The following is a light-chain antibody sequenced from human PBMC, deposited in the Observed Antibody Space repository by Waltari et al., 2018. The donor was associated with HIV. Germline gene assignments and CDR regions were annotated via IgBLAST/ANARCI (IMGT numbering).Light chain of an antibody. Sequence: QSALTQPASVSGSPGQSITISCSGTSSDIFTYIFVSWYQKHPDKAPKLLIYDVDTRPSGVPRRFSGSKSGDTASLTISAIQADDEADYFCSSYTTTNTVVFGGGTKVSVL. J-gene: IGLJ2*01. V-gene: IGLV2-14*03. CDR1: SSDIFTYIF. CDR3: SSYTTTNTVV. CDR2: DVD.